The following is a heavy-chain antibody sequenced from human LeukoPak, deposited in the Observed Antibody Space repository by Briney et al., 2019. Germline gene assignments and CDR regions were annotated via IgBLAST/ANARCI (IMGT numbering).Heavy chain of an antibody. Sequence: GESLKISCKGSGYSFTNYWIGWVRQMPGKGLEWMGIIYPGDFDIRYNPSFEGQVTISVDRSISTTYLQWSSLKASDTAIYYCARHGYSTSWSVPPTDYWGQGTLVTVSS. CDR1: GYSFTNYW. CDR2: IYPGDFDI. J-gene: IGHJ4*02. CDR3: ARHGYSTSWSVPPTDY. V-gene: IGHV5-51*01. D-gene: IGHD6-6*01.